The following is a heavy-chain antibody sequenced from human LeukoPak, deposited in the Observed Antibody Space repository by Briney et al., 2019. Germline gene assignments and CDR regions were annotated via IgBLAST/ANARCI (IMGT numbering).Heavy chain of an antibody. Sequence: PSETLSLTCSVSGGYLSGHYWNWIRQPPGKGLEWIGYIFYSGNTDYNPSLQSRVTISMDTSKNQFSLRLSSVTAADTAVYYCARVKATVLVPLFDYWGQGTLVTVSS. V-gene: IGHV4-59*11. D-gene: IGHD4-17*01. CDR3: ARVKATVLVPLFDY. J-gene: IGHJ4*02. CDR2: IFYSGNT. CDR1: GGYLSGHY.